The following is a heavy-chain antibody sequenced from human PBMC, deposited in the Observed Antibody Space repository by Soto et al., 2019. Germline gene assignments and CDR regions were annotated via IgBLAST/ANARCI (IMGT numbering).Heavy chain of an antibody. D-gene: IGHD6-19*01. J-gene: IGHJ6*02. Sequence: GESLKISCKGSGYSLTSYWIGWVRQMPGKGLEWMGIIYPGDSDTRYSPSFQGQVTISADKSISTAYLQWSSLKASDTAMYYCARRPPYSSGWYGMDVWGQGTTVTVSS. CDR3: ARRPPYSSGWYGMDV. V-gene: IGHV5-51*01. CDR2: IYPGDSDT. CDR1: GYSLTSYW.